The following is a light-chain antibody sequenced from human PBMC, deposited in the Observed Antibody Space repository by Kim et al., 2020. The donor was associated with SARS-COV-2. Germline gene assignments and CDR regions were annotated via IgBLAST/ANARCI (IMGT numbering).Light chain of an antibody. Sequence: EIVLTQSPGTLSLSPGERATLSCRASQSVRSSYLAWYQQNPGQAPRLLIYDASSRATGIPDRFSGSGSGTDFTLTISRLEPEDFAVYYCQQYGGSPQTFGQGTKVEIK. V-gene: IGKV3-20*01. CDR1: QSVRSSY. CDR3: QQYGGSPQT. CDR2: DAS. J-gene: IGKJ1*01.